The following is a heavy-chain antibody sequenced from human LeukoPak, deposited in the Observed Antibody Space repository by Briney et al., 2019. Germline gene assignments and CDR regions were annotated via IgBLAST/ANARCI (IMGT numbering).Heavy chain of an antibody. V-gene: IGHV3-21*01. CDR1: GGSFSGYY. D-gene: IGHD1-7*01. J-gene: IGHJ4*02. CDR3: ARWGLELPYFDY. Sequence: PSETLSLTCAVYGGSFSGYYWSWIRQPPGKGLEWVSSISSSSSYIYYADSVKGRFTISRDNAKNSLYLQMNSLRAEDTAVYYCARWGLELPYFDYWGQGTLVTVSS. CDR2: ISSSSSYI.